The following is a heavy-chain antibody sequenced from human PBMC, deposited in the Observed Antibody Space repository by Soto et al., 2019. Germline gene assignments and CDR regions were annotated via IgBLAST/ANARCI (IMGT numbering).Heavy chain of an antibody. CDR1: GSTFTSYG. Sequence: ASVKVSCKASGSTFTSYGISWVRQAPGQGLEWMGWISAYNGNTNYAQKLQGRVTMTTDTSTSTAYMELRSLRSDDTAVYYCARDYYYDSSGYHGPVDYWGQGTLVTVSS. D-gene: IGHD3-22*01. J-gene: IGHJ4*02. CDR2: ISAYNGNT. CDR3: ARDYYYDSSGYHGPVDY. V-gene: IGHV1-18*01.